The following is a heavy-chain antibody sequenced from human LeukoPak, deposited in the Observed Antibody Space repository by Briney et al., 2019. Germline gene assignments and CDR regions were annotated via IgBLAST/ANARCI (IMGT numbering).Heavy chain of an antibody. CDR1: GFTFSSYG. CDR3: AKGTNEYYDILTGYFPDY. CDR2: ISYDGSNK. V-gene: IGHV3-30*18. J-gene: IGHJ4*02. D-gene: IGHD3-9*01. Sequence: GRSLRLSCAASGFTFSSYGMHWVRQAPGKGLEWVAVISYDGSNKYYADSVKGRFTISRDNSKNTLYLQMNSLRAEDTAVYYCAKGTNEYYDILTGYFPDYWGQGTLVTVSS.